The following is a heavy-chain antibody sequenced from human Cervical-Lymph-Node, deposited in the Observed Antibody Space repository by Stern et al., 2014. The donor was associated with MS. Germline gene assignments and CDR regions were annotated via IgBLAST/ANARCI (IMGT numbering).Heavy chain of an antibody. CDR3: ARYAPTVTTDFDY. J-gene: IGHJ4*02. D-gene: IGHD4-17*01. Sequence: EQLVQSGSELKKPGASVKVSCKASGYTFSTYGMNWVRQAPGQGLEWMGWINTNTGNPTYAQGFTGRFVFSLDTSVSTAYLQISSLKAEDTAVYYCARYAPTVTTDFDYWGQGTLVTVSS. CDR1: GYTFSTYG. CDR2: INTNTGNP. V-gene: IGHV7-4-1*02.